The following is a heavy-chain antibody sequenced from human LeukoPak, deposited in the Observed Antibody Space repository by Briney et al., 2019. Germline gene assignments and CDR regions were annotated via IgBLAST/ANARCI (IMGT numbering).Heavy chain of an antibody. CDR2: IYSGGST. J-gene: IGHJ4*02. V-gene: IGHV3-53*01. CDR1: GFTVSANY. CDR3: ARSSPYYFDY. Sequence: GGSLRLSCAASGFTVSANYMSWVRQAPGKGLEWVSVIYSGGSTYYADSVRGRFTLSRDSSKNTLYLQVNSLRAEDTAVYYCARSSPYYFDYWGQGTLVTVSS.